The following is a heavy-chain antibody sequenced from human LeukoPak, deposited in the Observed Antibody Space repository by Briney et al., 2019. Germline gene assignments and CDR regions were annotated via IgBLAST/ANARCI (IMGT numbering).Heavy chain of an antibody. Sequence: ASETVSCKASGYTFTSYYMHWVRHAPGQGLEWMGTMNPNGGSTSYAQKFQGRVSMTRDTSTSTVYMELSSLRSEDTAVYYCARSSGYDYWGKGTLVTVSS. CDR2: MNPNGGST. CDR3: ARSSGYDY. D-gene: IGHD3-22*01. J-gene: IGHJ4*02. CDR1: GYTFTSYY. V-gene: IGHV1-46*01.